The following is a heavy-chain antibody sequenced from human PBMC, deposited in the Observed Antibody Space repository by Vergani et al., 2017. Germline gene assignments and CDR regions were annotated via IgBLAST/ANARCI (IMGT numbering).Heavy chain of an antibody. D-gene: IGHD1-26*01. J-gene: IGHJ4*02. CDR3: ARLTLRVGALGY. V-gene: IGHV4-39*01. Sequence: QLQLQESGPGLVKPSETLSLTCTVSGGSFSSTSHYWGWIRQPPGKGLEWIGSIYYSGSTYYNPSLKSRVTISVDTSKNQFSLKLSSVTAADAAVYDCARLTLRVGALGYWGQGTLVTVSS. CDR2: IYYSGST. CDR1: GGSFSSTSHY.